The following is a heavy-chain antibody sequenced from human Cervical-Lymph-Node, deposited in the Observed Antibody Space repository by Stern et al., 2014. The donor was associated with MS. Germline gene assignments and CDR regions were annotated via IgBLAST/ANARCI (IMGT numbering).Heavy chain of an antibody. Sequence: VQLVESGAEVKKPGASVKVSCTASGHTFTSYYMHWVRQAPGQGLEWMGIINPRGGSTSHAQKFRGRVTMTRDTSTSTVYMERSSLRSEDTAVYYCAREVAGHRLGMMDVWGQGTTVPVSS. CDR3: AREVAGHRLGMMDV. CDR2: INPRGGST. CDR1: GHTFTSYY. V-gene: IGHV1-46*01. D-gene: IGHD6-19*01. J-gene: IGHJ6*02.